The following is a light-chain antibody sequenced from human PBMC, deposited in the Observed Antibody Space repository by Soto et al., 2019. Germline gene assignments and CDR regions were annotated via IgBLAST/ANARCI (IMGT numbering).Light chain of an antibody. CDR3: LLYLGGGIWV. J-gene: IGLJ3*02. CDR1: LGHVFTSSS. V-gene: IGLV8-61*01. Sequence: QAVVTQEPSFSVSPGGTATLTCGLSLGHVFTSSSPNWYQRTPGQAPRTPIFNTNTRSSGVPDRFSGSILGDKAALTITGAQADDDSYYYCLLYLGGGIWVFGGGTKLTVL. CDR2: NTN.